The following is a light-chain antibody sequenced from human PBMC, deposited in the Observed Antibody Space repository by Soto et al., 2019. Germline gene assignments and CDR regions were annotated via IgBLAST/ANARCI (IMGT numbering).Light chain of an antibody. V-gene: IGKV1-5*03. CDR1: QSISTW. J-gene: IGKJ1*01. Sequence: DIQMTQSPSTLSASVGDRVTITCRASQSISTWLAWYQQQPGKAPKLLIYKASTLEGGVPSRFSGSGSGTEFTLTISSLQPDDFATYYCQHRGTFGQGTKVDIK. CDR2: KAS. CDR3: QHRGT.